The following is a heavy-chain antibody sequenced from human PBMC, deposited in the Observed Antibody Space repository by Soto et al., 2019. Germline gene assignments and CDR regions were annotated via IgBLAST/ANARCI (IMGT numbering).Heavy chain of an antibody. D-gene: IGHD2-2*01. CDR2: IDWDDDK. Sequence: FGPTLVTPTHTPPLTCTFSGFSLSTSGMRVTWIRQPPGKALEWLARIDWDDDKFYSTSLKTRVTISKDTSKNQVVLTMTNMDPVDTATYHCARQGYCSSTSCYGHAFDIWAQGTMVTVSS. CDR3: ARQGYCSSTSCYGHAFDI. J-gene: IGHJ3*02. CDR1: GFSLSTSGMR. V-gene: IGHV2-70*04.